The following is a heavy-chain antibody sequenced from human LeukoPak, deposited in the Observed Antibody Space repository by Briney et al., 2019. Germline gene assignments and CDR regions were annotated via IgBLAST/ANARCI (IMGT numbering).Heavy chain of an antibody. Sequence: PSETLSLTCTVSGGSISNYYWSWIRQPPGKGLEWIESIYYSGSTYYNPSLKSRVTISVDTSKNQFSLKLSSVTAAGTAVYYCARHSSGWYYFDYWGQGTLVTVSS. D-gene: IGHD6-19*01. V-gene: IGHV4-39*07. CDR1: GGSISNYY. J-gene: IGHJ4*02. CDR2: IYYSGST. CDR3: ARHSSGWYYFDY.